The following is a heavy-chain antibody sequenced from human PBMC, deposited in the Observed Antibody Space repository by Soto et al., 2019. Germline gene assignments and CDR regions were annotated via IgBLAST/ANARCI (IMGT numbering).Heavy chain of an antibody. D-gene: IGHD2-2*01. CDR2: IIPIFGTA. Sequence: GASAKLSCKASGGTFSSYAISWVRQAPGQGLEWMGGIIPIFGTANYAQKFQGRVTITADESTSTAYMELSSLRSEDTAVYYCVPAANYYYYGMDVWGQGTTVTVSS. CDR1: GGTFSSYA. V-gene: IGHV1-69*13. J-gene: IGHJ6*02. CDR3: VPAANYYYYGMDV.